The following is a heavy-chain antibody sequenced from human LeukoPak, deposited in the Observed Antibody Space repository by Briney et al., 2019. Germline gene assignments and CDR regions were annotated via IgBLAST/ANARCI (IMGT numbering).Heavy chain of an antibody. J-gene: IGHJ3*02. CDR3: ARDLRLRDYYDRPGAFDI. V-gene: IGHV4-4*07. CDR2: IYTSGST. Sequence: PSETLSLTCTVSGGSISSYYWSWIRQPAGKGLEWIGRIYTSGSTNYNPSLKSRVTMSVDTSKNQFSLKLSSVTAADTAVYYCARDLRLRDYYDRPGAFDIWGQGTRVTVSS. D-gene: IGHD3-22*01. CDR1: GGSISSYY.